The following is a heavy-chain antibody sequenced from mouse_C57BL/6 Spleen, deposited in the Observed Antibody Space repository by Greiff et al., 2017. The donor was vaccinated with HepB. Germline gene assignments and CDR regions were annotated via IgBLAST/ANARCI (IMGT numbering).Heavy chain of an antibody. Sequence: QVQLKQPGAELVKPGASVKVSCKASGYTFTSYWMHWVKQRPGQGLEWIGRIHPSDSDTNYNQKFKGKATLTVDKSSSTAYMQLSSLTSEDSAVYYCAGTTVVADYFDYWGQGTTLTVSS. CDR1: GYTFTSYW. V-gene: IGHV1-74*01. D-gene: IGHD1-1*01. CDR2: IHPSDSDT. J-gene: IGHJ2*01. CDR3: AGTTVVADYFDY.